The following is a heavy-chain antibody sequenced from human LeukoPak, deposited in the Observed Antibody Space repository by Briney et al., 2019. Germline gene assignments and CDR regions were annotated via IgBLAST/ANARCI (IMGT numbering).Heavy chain of an antibody. CDR2: IIPIFGTA. V-gene: IGHV1-69*05. J-gene: IGHJ6*04. CDR3: ARAYCSSTSCYRADV. CDR1: GGTFSSYA. Sequence: SVMVSCKASGGTFSSYAISWVRQAPGQGLEWMGGIIPIFGTANYAQKFQGRVTITTDESTSTAYMELSSLRSEGTAVYYCARAYCSSTSCYRADVWGKGTTVTVSS. D-gene: IGHD2-2*01.